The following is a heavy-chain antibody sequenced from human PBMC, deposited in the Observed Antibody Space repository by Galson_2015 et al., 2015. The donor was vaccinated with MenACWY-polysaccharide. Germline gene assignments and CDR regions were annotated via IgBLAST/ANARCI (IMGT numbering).Heavy chain of an antibody. J-gene: IGHJ4*02. CDR3: ARDPGSGSPYYFDY. CDR1: GYTFTSFG. V-gene: IGHV1-18*01. D-gene: IGHD3-10*01. Sequence: SVKVSCKASGYTFTSFGISWVRQAPGQGLEWMGWISGYDGHTNYAQKFQGRVTMTTDTSTSTAYMELRSLRSDDTAVYYCARDPGSGSPYYFDYWGQRTLVTVSS. CDR2: ISGYDGHT.